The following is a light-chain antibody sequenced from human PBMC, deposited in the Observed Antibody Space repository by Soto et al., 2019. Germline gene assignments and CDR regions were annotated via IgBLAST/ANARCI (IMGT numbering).Light chain of an antibody. Sequence: QSVLTQPPSASGTPGQRVTISCSGTRSDIGDSNFVSWYQQHPGEAPKLLIFEINRRPSGVPGRFSGSKSGNTASLTVSGLLAEDEADYYCGSYAGNTNFVFGTGTKVTVL. CDR2: EIN. CDR3: GSYAGNTNFV. J-gene: IGLJ1*01. CDR1: RSDIGDSNF. V-gene: IGLV2-8*01.